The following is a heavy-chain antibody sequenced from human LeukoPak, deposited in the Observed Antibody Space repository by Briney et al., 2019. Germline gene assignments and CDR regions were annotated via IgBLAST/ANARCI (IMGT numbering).Heavy chain of an antibody. Sequence: SETLSLTCTVSGGSISSSTYYWGWIRQPPGRGLEWIGTIYYRGSTYYNPSLKSRVTISVDSSNNQFSLRLSSVTAADTAVYYCAILGTGSSWGQGTLVTVSS. J-gene: IGHJ5*02. D-gene: IGHD3-10*01. CDR3: AILGTGSS. V-gene: IGHV4-39*01. CDR2: IYYRGST. CDR1: GGSISSSTYY.